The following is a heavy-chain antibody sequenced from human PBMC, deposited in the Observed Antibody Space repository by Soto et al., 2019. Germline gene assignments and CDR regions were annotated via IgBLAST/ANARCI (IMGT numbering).Heavy chain of an antibody. CDR2: IYSGGST. V-gene: IGHV3-66*01. J-gene: IGHJ4*02. Sequence: GGSLRLSCAASGFTVSTNYMSWVRQAPGKGLEWVSVIYSGGSTYYADSVKGRFTISRDNSKNTLYLQMNSLRAEDTAVYYCARYSSGWGNTYFDYWGQGTLVTVSS. D-gene: IGHD6-19*01. CDR1: GFTVSTNY. CDR3: ARYSSGWGNTYFDY.